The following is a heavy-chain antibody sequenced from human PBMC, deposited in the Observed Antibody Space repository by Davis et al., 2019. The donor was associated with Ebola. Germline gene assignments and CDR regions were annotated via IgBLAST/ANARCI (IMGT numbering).Heavy chain of an antibody. D-gene: IGHD2/OR15-2a*01. Sequence: PSETLSLTCAASSGSLSGYFWTWIRQSPGKGLEWIGEINHSGSTNYNPSLKSRVTISVDTSKNQFSLKLTSVTAADTAVYYCARGRPFLWGQGTLVTVSS. V-gene: IGHV4-34*01. CDR2: INHSGST. J-gene: IGHJ4*02. CDR3: ARGRPFL. CDR1: SGSLSGYF.